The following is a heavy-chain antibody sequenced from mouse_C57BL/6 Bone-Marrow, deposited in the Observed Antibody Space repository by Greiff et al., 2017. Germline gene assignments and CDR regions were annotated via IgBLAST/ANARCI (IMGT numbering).Heavy chain of an antibody. CDR3: ARYGSGYERYFDV. Sequence: LQPGAELVMPGASVKLSCKASGYTFTSYWMHWVKQRPGQGLEWIGEIDPSDSYTNYNQKFKGKSTLTVDKSSSTAYMQLSSLTSEDSAVYYCARYGSGYERYFDVWGTGTTVTVSS. D-gene: IGHD1-1*01. J-gene: IGHJ1*03. CDR1: GYTFTSYW. CDR2: IDPSDSYT. V-gene: IGHV1-69*01.